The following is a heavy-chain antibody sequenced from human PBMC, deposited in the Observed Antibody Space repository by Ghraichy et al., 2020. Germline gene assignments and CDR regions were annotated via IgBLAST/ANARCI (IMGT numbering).Heavy chain of an antibody. CDR3: ARVVPAPLSVAVFDY. J-gene: IGHJ4*02. Sequence: SETLSLTCAVYGGSFSGYYWSWIRQPPGKGLEWIGEINHSGSTNYNQSLKSRVTISVDTSKNQFSLKLSSVTAADTAVYYCARVVPAPLSVAVFDYWGQGTLVTVSS. V-gene: IGHV4-34*01. CDR1: GGSFSGYY. CDR2: INHSGST. D-gene: IGHD2-2*01.